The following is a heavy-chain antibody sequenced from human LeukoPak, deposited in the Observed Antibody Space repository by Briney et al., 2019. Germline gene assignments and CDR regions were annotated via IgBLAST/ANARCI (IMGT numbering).Heavy chain of an antibody. CDR3: VRQTAKNVDTARFDY. CDR1: GGSINNYY. J-gene: IGHJ4*02. D-gene: IGHD5-18*01. CDR2: IYYSGST. V-gene: IGHV4-59*08. Sequence: SETLSLTCTISGGSINNYYWSWIRQPPGKGLEWIGYIYYSGSTNYNPSLNSRVNISLDTSKNQFSLRLSSVTAADTAVYYCVRQTAKNVDTARFDYWGQGTLVTVSS.